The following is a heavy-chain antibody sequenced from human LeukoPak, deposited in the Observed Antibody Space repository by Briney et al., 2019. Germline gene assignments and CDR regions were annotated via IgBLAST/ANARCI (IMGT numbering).Heavy chain of an antibody. CDR2: TYYRSKWYN. D-gene: IGHD3-16*01. J-gene: IGHJ3*02. CDR1: GDSVSSNSAA. V-gene: IGHV6-1*01. CDR3: ARDRGDLDAFDI. Sequence: SQALSLTCAISGDSVSSNSAAWNWIRQSPSRVLEWLGRTYYRSKWYNDYAVSVKSRITINADTSKNQFSLQLNSVTPEDTAVYYCARDRGDLDAFDIWGQGTMVTVSS.